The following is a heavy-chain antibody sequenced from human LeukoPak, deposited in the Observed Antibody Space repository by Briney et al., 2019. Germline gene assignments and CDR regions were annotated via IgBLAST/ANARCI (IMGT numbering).Heavy chain of an antibody. Sequence: SETLSLTCTVSGVSLSSYYWSWIRQPAGKGLEWIGRIYTSGSTNYNPSLKSRVTMSVDTSKNQFSLKLSSVTAADTAVYYCARAIAVAGKGRDQGWYFDLWGRGTLVTVSS. V-gene: IGHV4-4*07. CDR2: IYTSGST. CDR3: ARAIAVAGKGRDQGWYFDL. D-gene: IGHD6-19*01. CDR1: GVSLSSYY. J-gene: IGHJ2*01.